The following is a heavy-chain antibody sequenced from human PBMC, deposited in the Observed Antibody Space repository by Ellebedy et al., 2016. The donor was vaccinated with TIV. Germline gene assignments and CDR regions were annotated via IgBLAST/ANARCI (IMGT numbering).Heavy chain of an antibody. CDR3: AKDYCTNGVCYFDY. CDR1: GFTFISYA. Sequence: GESLKISXAASGFTFISYAMSWVRQAPGKGLEWVSAISGSGISTYYADSVKGRFTISRDNSKNTLYLRMNSLRAEDTAVYSCAKDYCTNGVCYFDYWGQGTLVTVSS. J-gene: IGHJ4*02. CDR2: ISGSGIST. D-gene: IGHD2-8*01. V-gene: IGHV3-23*01.